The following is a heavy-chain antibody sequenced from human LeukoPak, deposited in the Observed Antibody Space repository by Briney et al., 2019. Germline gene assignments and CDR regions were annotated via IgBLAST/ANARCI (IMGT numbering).Heavy chain of an antibody. CDR3: ATETSITIFGVVMYYFDY. CDR1: GYTFTDYY. V-gene: IGHV1-69-2*01. D-gene: IGHD3-3*01. J-gene: IGHJ4*02. CDR2: VDPEDGET. Sequence: VKISCKVSGYTFTDYYMHWVQQAPGKGLEWMGLVDPEDGETIYAEKFQGRVTITADTSTDTAYMELSSLRSEDTAVYYCATETSITIFGVVMYYFDYWGQGTLVTVSS.